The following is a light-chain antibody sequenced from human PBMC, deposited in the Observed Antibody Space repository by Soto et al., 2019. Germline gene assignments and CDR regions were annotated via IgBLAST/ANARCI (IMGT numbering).Light chain of an antibody. CDR3: ISYAGSTNPA. V-gene: IGLV2-8*01. J-gene: IGLJ2*01. CDR1: SGDGGGYNY. Sequence: QSALTQPPSASGSPGQSVDISCSGTSGDGGGYNYVSWYQQHPGKAPKLMIYDVNKRPSGVPDRFSGSKSGNTASLTVSGLQSEDEADYYCISYAGSTNPAFGGGTKLTVL. CDR2: DVN.